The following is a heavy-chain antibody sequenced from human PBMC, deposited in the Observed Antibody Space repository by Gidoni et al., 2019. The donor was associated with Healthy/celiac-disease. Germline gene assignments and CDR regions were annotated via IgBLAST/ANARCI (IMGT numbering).Heavy chain of an antibody. CDR3: AKDPVVGYGNNWFDP. Sequence: EVQLLESGGGLVQPGGSLRLSCAASGFTFSSYAMSWVRQAPGKGLGWVSAISGSGGSTYYADSVKGRFTISRDNSKNTLYLQMNSLRAEDTAVYYCAKDPVVGYGNNWFDPWGQGTLVTVSS. D-gene: IGHD1-26*01. CDR1: GFTFSSYA. J-gene: IGHJ5*02. V-gene: IGHV3-23*01. CDR2: ISGSGGST.